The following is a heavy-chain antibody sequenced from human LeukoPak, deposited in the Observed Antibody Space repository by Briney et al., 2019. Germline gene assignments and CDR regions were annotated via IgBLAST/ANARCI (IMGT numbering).Heavy chain of an antibody. CDR2: ISSSGSTI. Sequence: GGSLRLSCAASGFTFSSYEMNWVRQAPGKGLKWVSYISSSGSTIYYADSVKGRFTISRDNAKNSLYLQMNSLRAEDTAVYYCARDQYSSSWKPDAFDIWGQGTMVTVPS. J-gene: IGHJ3*02. V-gene: IGHV3-48*03. CDR3: ARDQYSSSWKPDAFDI. D-gene: IGHD6-13*01. CDR1: GFTFSSYE.